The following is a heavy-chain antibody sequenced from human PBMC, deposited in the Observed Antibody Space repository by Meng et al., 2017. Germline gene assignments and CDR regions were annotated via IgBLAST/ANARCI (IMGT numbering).Heavy chain of an antibody. J-gene: IGHJ6*02. D-gene: IGHD2-15*01. Sequence: GESLKISCAASGFTFSSYAMSWVRQAPGKGLEWVSAISCSGGSTYYADSVKGRFTTSRDNSKNTLYLQMNSLRAEDTAVYYCAKGGRCWELIYYYYGMDVWGQGTTVTVSS. CDR1: GFTFSSYA. V-gene: IGHV3-23*01. CDR2: ISCSGGST. CDR3: AKGGRCWELIYYYYGMDV.